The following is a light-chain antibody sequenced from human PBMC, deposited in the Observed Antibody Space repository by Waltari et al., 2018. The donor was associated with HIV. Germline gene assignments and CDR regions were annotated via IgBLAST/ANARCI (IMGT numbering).Light chain of an antibody. V-gene: IGKV4-1*01. CDR1: QSILSTAGNRHY. CDR3: QQYYDTPYT. Sequence: DIVVTQSPDSLAVSLGERATINCKSSQSILSTAGNRHYLAWYQQRPGQAPNLLIYWASTRESGVPDRFSGSGSVTDFTLTINSLQAEDVAVYYCQQYYDTPYTFGQGTKLDI. J-gene: IGKJ2*01. CDR2: WAS.